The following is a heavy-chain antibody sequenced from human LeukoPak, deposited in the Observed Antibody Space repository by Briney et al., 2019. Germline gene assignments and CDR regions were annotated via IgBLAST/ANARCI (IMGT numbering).Heavy chain of an antibody. CDR1: GGTFSSYA. CDR2: IVPIFGTA. D-gene: IGHD2-2*01. CDR3: ASRYCSSTSCYDYYYGMDV. Sequence: SVKVSCKASGGTFSSYAISWVRQAPGQGLEWMGGIVPIFGTANYAQKFQGRVTITADKSTSTAYMELSSLRSEDTAVYYCASRYCSSTSCYDYYYGMDVWGKGTTVTVSS. J-gene: IGHJ6*04. V-gene: IGHV1-69*06.